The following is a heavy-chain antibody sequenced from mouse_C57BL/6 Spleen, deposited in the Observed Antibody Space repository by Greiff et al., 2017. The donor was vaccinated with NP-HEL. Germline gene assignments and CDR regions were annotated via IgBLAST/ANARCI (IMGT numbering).Heavy chain of an antibody. Sequence: QVQLQQSGAELVKPGASVKISCKASGYAFSSYWMNWVKQRPGKGLEWIGQIYPGDGDTNYNGKFKGKATLTADKSSSTAYMQLSSLTSEDSAVYVCARDLDSNYLAWFAYWGQGTLVTVSA. CDR2: IYPGDGDT. CDR3: ARDLDSNYLAWFAY. J-gene: IGHJ3*01. V-gene: IGHV1-80*01. CDR1: GYAFSSYW. D-gene: IGHD2-5*01.